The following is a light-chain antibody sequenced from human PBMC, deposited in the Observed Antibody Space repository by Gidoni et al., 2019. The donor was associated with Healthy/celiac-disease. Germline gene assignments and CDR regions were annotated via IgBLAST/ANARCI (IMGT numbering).Light chain of an antibody. CDR3: QQYDNLSLT. J-gene: IGKJ4*01. Sequence: DIQLTRATSSLSASVGDRVTNTCQASQDISNYLNWYQQKPGKAPKLLIYDASNWETGVPSRFSGSGSGTDFTFTISSLQPEDIATYYCQQYDNLSLTFGGGTKVEIK. CDR1: QDISNY. CDR2: DAS. V-gene: IGKV1-33*01.